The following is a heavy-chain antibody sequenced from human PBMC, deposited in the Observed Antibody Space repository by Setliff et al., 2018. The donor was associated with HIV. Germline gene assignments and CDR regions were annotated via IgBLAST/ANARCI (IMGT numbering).Heavy chain of an antibody. CDR3: ARDTYYNFWSGLEDYYYYMDV. V-gene: IGHV1-2*02. D-gene: IGHD3-3*01. J-gene: IGHJ6*03. CDR1: GYTFAGYY. CDR2: INPNSGGT. Sequence: GASVKVSCKASGYTFAGYYMHWVRQAPGQGLEWMGWINPNSGGTNYAQKFQGRVTMTRDTSTSTVYMELSSLRSEDTAVYYCARDTYYNFWSGLEDYYYYMDVWGKGTTVTVSS.